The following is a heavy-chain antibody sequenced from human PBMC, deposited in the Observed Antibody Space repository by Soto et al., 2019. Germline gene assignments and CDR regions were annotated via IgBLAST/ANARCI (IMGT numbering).Heavy chain of an antibody. CDR1: GYTLTELS. J-gene: IGHJ4*02. CDR2: FDPEDGET. CDR3: ATDLSQLERQTDFDY. D-gene: IGHD3-3*01. Sequence: ASVKVSCKVSGYTLTELSMHWVRQAPGKGLEWMGGFDPEDGETIYAQEFQGRVTMTEDTSTDTAYMELSSLRSEDTAVYYCATDLSQLERQTDFDYWGQGTLVTVSS. V-gene: IGHV1-24*01.